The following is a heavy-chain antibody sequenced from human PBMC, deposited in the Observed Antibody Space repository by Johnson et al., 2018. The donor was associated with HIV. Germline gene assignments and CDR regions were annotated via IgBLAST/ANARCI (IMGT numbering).Heavy chain of an antibody. CDR2: ISGGGDST. CDR3: ARLPSGYSRDDLDI. J-gene: IGHJ3*02. Sequence: MQLVESGGGLVQPGGSLRLSCAASGFTFSSYAMTWVRQAPGKGLEWVSNISGGGDSTYYADSVKGRFTVSRDNSKNTLYLQINSLRPEDTAVYYCARLPSGYSRDDLDIWGQGTMVTVSS. D-gene: IGHD5-18*01. V-gene: IGHV3-23*04. CDR1: GFTFSSYA.